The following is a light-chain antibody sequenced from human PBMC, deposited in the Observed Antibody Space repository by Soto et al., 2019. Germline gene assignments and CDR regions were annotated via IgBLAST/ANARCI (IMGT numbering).Light chain of an antibody. CDR3: ETGDGSSWV. J-gene: IGLJ3*02. Sequence: QLVLTQSSSASASLGSSVKLTCTLSSGRSSYIIAWHQQQPGKAPRCLMNLEGSGSYNKGSGIPDRFSGSSSGADRYLTISNLQAEDEADYYCETGDGSSWVFGGGTKPTVL. V-gene: IGLV4-60*03. CDR2: LEGSGSY. CDR1: SGRSSYI.